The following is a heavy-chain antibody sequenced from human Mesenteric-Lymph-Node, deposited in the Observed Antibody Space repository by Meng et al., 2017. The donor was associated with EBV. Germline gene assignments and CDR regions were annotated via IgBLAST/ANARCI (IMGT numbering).Heavy chain of an antibody. CDR2: IYYSGSA. J-gene: IGHJ4*02. D-gene: IGHD3-10*01. CDR3: VRDLHFEMGIRMVRGIIGY. V-gene: IGHV4-39*07. Sequence: PLQEACPGLGKPWEALSLTCNISGGSIISSYDWGWIRQPPGRGLEWIANIYYSGSAFYNPSLKSRVTMSVDTSKNQFSLKLSSVTAADTAVYYCVRDLHFEMGIRMVRGIIGYWGQGTLVTVSS. CDR1: GGSIISSYD.